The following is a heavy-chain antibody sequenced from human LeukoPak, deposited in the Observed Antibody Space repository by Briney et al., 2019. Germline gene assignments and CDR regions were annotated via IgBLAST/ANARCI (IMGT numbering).Heavy chain of an antibody. V-gene: IGHV3-21*01. CDR1: GFTFSSYS. CDR2: ISSSSSYI. CDR3: ARGGDIVVPNWFNWFDP. J-gene: IGHJ5*02. D-gene: IGHD2-2*01. Sequence: KTGGSLRLSCAASGFTFSSYSMNWVRQAPGKGLEWVSSISSSSSYIYYADSVKGRFTVSRDNAKNSLYLQMNSLRAEDTAVYYCARGGDIVVPNWFNWFDPWGQGTLVTVSS.